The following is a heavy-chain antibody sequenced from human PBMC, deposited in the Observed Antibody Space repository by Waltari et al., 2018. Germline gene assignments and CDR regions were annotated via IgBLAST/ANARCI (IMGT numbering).Heavy chain of an antibody. Sequence: QVQLQESGPGLVKPSETLSLTRTVSGYSINSGYYWGWIRQSPGKGLEWIGRIYRSDTTHYNPSLKSRVTISGDTSKNQVSLRLNSVTAADTAMYYCARALNWGSTGAINKWGRGTMVTVSS. D-gene: IGHD7-27*01. CDR1: GYSINSGYY. CDR2: IYRSDTT. V-gene: IGHV4-38-2*02. CDR3: ARALNWGSTGAINK. J-gene: IGHJ3*02.